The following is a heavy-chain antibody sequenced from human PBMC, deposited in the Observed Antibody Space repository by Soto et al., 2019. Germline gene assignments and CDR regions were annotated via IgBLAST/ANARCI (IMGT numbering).Heavy chain of an antibody. D-gene: IGHD3-22*01. CDR3: ARDSSSSDSSGYYINYFDY. CDR1: GGSISSGGYS. V-gene: IGHV4-30-2*01. CDR2: IYHSGST. Sequence: SETLSLTCAVSGGSISSGGYSWSWIRQPPGKGLEWIGYIYHSGSTYYNPSLKRRVTRSVDRSKNQFSLKLSSVTAADTAVYYCARDSSSSDSSGYYINYFDYWGQGTLVTVSS. J-gene: IGHJ4*02.